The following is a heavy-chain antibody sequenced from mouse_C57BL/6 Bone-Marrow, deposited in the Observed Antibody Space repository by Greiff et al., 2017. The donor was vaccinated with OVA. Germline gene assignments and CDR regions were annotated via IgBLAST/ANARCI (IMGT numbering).Heavy chain of an antibody. CDR2: IDPETGGT. Sequence: QVQLQQSGAELVRPGASVTLSCKASGYTFTDYEMHWVKQTPVHGLEWIGAIDPETGGTAYNQKFKGKAILTADKSSSTAYMELRGVTSEDSAVYYCAIGYYDYDGAAWCAYWGQGTLVTVSA. CDR3: AIGYYDYDGAAWCAY. J-gene: IGHJ3*01. D-gene: IGHD2-4*01. V-gene: IGHV1-15*01. CDR1: GYTFTDYE.